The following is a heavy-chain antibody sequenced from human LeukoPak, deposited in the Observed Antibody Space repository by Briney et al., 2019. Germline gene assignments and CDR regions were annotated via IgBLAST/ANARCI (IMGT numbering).Heavy chain of an antibody. D-gene: IGHD2-15*01. Sequence: PETLSLTCTVSGYSISSGYYWGWIRQPPGKGLEWIGSIYHSGSTYYNPSLKSRVTISVDTSKNQFSLKLNSVTAADTAVYYCARGRCSGGSCYSSYYYYGMDVWGQGTTVTVSS. V-gene: IGHV4-38-2*02. CDR1: GYSISSGYY. CDR3: ARGRCSGGSCYSSYYYYGMDV. CDR2: IYHSGST. J-gene: IGHJ6*02.